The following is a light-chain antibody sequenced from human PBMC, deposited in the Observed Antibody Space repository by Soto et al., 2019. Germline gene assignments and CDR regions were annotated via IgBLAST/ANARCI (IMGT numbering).Light chain of an antibody. J-gene: IGKJ1*01. V-gene: IGKV1-39*01. Sequence: DMQMTQSPSSLSASVEDRVIITCRASQSISNHLNWYQQKPGKAPKLLIFAASSLQSGVPSRFRGRRSAPDFTLTIRSLQPQHFATYYCPPSYSSPPTFGQGTKVEIK. CDR1: QSISNH. CDR2: AAS. CDR3: PPSYSSPPT.